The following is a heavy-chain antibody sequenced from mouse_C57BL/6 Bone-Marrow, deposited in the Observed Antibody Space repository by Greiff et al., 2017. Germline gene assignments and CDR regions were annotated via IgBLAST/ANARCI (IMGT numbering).Heavy chain of an antibody. V-gene: IGHV14-4*01. CDR1: GFNIKDDY. D-gene: IGHD2-3*01. J-gene: IGHJ3*01. CDR2: IDPENGDT. Sequence: EVQVVESGAELVRPGASVKLSCTASGFNIKDDYMHWVKQRPEQGLEWIGWIDPENGDTEYASKFQGKATITADTSSNTAYLQLSSLTSEDTAVYYCTFIYDGYLSWFAYWGQGTLVTVSA. CDR3: TFIYDGYLSWFAY.